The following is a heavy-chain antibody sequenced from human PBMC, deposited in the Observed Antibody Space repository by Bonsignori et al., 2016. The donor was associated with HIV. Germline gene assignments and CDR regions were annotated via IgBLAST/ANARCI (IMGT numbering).Heavy chain of an antibody. CDR2: FVPVLNFA. CDR1: GGDFNTYA. D-gene: IGHD6-13*01. J-gene: IGHJ4*02. Sequence: SVKVSCKASGGDFNTYAFSWVRQAPGQGPEWLGCFVPVLNFANYAQHFQDRVIFTADGLTTTAYMELRSLTSDDTAIYYCATDSAETAAGLGSWGQGTLVTVSS. CDR3: ATDSAETAAGLGS. V-gene: IGHV1-69*10.